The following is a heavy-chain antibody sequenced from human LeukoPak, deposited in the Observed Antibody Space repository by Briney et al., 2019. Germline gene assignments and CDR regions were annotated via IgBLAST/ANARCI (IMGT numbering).Heavy chain of an antibody. CDR1: GFTFSRYN. CDR3: AKGRGWLQFFDY. Sequence: GGSLRLSCAASGFTFSRYNMNWVRQAPGKGLEWVSSISSGSSYIYYADSVKGRFTISRDNSKNTLYLQMNSLRAEDTAVYYCAKGRGWLQFFDYWGQGTLVTVSS. CDR2: ISSGSSYI. D-gene: IGHD5-24*01. V-gene: IGHV3-21*01. J-gene: IGHJ4*02.